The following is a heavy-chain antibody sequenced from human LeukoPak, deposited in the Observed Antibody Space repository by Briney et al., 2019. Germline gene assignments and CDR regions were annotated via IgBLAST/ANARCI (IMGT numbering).Heavy chain of an antibody. CDR2: IYHSGST. V-gene: IGHV4-30-2*01. Sequence: SETLSLTCAVSGGSISSGGYSWSWIRQPPGKGLEWIGYIYHSGSTYYNPSLKSRVTISVDRSKNQFSLKLSSVTAADTAVYYCARTYYDFWSGYYPHNWFDPWGQGTLVTVSS. D-gene: IGHD3-3*01. J-gene: IGHJ5*02. CDR1: GGSISSGGYS. CDR3: ARTYYDFWSGYYPHNWFDP.